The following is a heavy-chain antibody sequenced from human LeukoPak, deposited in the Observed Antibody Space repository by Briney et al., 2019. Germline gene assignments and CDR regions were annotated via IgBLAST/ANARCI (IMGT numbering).Heavy chain of an antibody. J-gene: IGHJ4*02. V-gene: IGHV3-30-3*01. D-gene: IGHD2-2*01. Sequence: PGGSLRLSCAASGFTFGTYPMHWVRQTPGKGLEWVAVISYDGSNKYYADSVKGRFTISRDNSRTTLYLQMNSLRAEDTAVYLCARDNCSSSSCHNPNFDYWGQGTLVTVSS. CDR2: ISYDGSNK. CDR1: GFTFGTYP. CDR3: ARDNCSSSSCHNPNFDY.